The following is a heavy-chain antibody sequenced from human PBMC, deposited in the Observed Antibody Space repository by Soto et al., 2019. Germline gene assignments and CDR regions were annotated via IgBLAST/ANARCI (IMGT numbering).Heavy chain of an antibody. D-gene: IGHD3-3*01. CDR1: GGSISSYY. CDR3: ARDQVTIFGVVPTGWFDP. V-gene: IGHV4-59*01. Sequence: KPSETLSLTCTVSGGSISSYYWSWIRQPPGKGLEWIGYIYYSGSTNYNPSLKSRVTISVDTSKNQFSLKLSSVTAADTAVYYCARDQVTIFGVVPTGWFDPWGQGTLVTVSS. CDR2: IYYSGST. J-gene: IGHJ5*02.